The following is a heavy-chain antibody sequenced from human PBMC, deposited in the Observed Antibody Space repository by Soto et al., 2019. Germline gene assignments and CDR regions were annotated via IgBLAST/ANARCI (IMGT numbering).Heavy chain of an antibody. V-gene: IGHV1-18*01. J-gene: IGHJ6*02. CDR1: GYTFTSYG. D-gene: IGHD2-8*01. CDR3: ASTRTASGYCTNGVYCGVGYYYGMDV. CDR2: ISAYNGNT. Sequence: GASVKVSCKASGYTFTSYGISWVRQAPGQGLEWMGWISAYNGNTNYAQKLQGRVTMTTDTSTSTAYMELRSLRSDDTAVYYCASTRTASGYCTNGVYCGVGYYYGMDVWGQGTTVTVSS.